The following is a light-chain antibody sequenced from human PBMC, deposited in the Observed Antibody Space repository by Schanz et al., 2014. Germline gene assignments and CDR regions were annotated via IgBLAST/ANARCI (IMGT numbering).Light chain of an antibody. CDR3: ASYTSSSTRV. Sequence: QSTLTQPASVSGSPGQSITISCTGSSGDVGGYKFVSWYQQHPGKAPKLMIYDVSNRPSGVSNRFSGSKSGNTASLTISGLQAEDEADYYCASYTSSSTRVFGGGTKLTVL. CDR1: SGDVGGYKF. V-gene: IGLV2-14*01. J-gene: IGLJ3*02. CDR2: DVS.